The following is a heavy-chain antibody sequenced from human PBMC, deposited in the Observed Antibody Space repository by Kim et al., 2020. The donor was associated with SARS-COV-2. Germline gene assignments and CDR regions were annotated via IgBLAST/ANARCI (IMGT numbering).Heavy chain of an antibody. J-gene: IGHJ4*02. CDR1: GDSMIDFF. Sequence: SETLSLTCNVSGDSMIDFFWSWIRQPPGRRLEWLGYIHSSGRANYNPSVKSRVTLSVDTSKSKFSLNLISVTAADTAIYYCARGNGWHLFWGQGTLVTVS. D-gene: IGHD6-19*01. V-gene: IGHV4-59*01. CDR3: ARGNGWHLF. CDR2: IHSSGRA.